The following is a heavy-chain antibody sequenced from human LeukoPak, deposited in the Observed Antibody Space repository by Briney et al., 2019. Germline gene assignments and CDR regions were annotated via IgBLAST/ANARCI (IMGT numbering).Heavy chain of an antibody. CDR1: PYYFINFW. J-gene: IGHJ1*01. CDR3: ARGINDEYFQS. CDR2: IYPADSDT. V-gene: IGHV5-51*01. D-gene: IGHD2/OR15-2a*01. Sequence: GESLKISCQDSPYYFINFWIGWVGQMPGKGLEWMGIIYPADSDTRYNPSFQGHVTISADRSASTAYLQWHSLKASDTAIYYCARGINDEYFQSWGQGTLVTVSS.